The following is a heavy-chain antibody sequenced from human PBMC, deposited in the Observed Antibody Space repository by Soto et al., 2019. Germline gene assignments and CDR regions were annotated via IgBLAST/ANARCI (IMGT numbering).Heavy chain of an antibody. D-gene: IGHD2-21*02. CDR2: IYYSGRT. CDR1: GESISSSSYY. Sequence: PSETVSVTCIVSGESISSSSYYWGWIRQPPGKGLEWIGSIYYSGRTYYNPSFKSRVTISIDTSKNQFSLKLSSVTATDTAVYYCARQRTTVVTQAYFDHSGLRSLVPVSP. CDR3: ARQRTTVVTQAYFDH. V-gene: IGHV4-39*01. J-gene: IGHJ4*02.